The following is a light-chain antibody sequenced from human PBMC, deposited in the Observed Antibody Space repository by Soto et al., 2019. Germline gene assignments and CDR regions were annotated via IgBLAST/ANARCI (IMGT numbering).Light chain of an antibody. V-gene: IGKV3-15*01. CDR2: GAS. CDR1: QSVSSN. CDR3: QQYGSSGGIT. Sequence: DIVMTQSPAPLSVSPGERATLSCRSSQSVSSNLAWYQQKPGQAPRLLIYGASTRATGIPVRFSGSGFGTEFTPTITRLEPEDSAMYYCQQYGSSGGITFGHGTRLEIK. J-gene: IGKJ5*01.